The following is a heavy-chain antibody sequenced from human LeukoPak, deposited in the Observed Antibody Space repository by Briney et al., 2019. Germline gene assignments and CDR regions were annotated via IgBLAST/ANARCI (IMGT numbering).Heavy chain of an antibody. D-gene: IGHD3-10*01. CDR2: INPSVGGT. CDR3: GRHGPGRYSPAEGRVAN. J-gene: IGHJ4*02. Sequence: ASLKVSCKALGYGFTTYYIHWVRQAPGQGLEWMGIINPSVGGTTYARKFQGRVTMTRDTSTSTVYMELSSLRYEDTAVYYCGRHGPGRYSPAEGRVANWGQGNLVTVSS. CDR1: GYGFTTYY. V-gene: IGHV1-46*03.